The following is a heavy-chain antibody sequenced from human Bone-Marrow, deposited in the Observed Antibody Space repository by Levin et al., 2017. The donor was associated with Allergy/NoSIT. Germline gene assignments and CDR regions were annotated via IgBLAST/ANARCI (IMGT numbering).Heavy chain of an antibody. D-gene: IGHD1-20*01. CDR2: ISYDGSNK. Sequence: GGSLRLSCAASGFTFSSYAMHWVRQAPGKGLEWVAVISYDGSNKYYADSVKGRFTISRDNSKNTLYLQMNSLRAEDTAVYYCASLPDNWNDLYHDYWGQGTLVTVSS. V-gene: IGHV3-30*04. CDR1: GFTFSSYA. J-gene: IGHJ4*02. CDR3: ASLPDNWNDLYHDY.